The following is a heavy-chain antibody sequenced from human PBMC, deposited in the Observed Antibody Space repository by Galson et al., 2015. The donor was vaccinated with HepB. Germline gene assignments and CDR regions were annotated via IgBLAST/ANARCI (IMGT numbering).Heavy chain of an antibody. D-gene: IGHD5-18*01. CDR3: ARAQGGYSYGRDAFDI. CDR2: A. Sequence: ANYAQKFQGRVTITADESTSTAYMELSSLRSEDTAVYYCARAQGGYSYGRDAFDIWGQGTMVTVSS. J-gene: IGHJ3*02. V-gene: IGHV1-69*01.